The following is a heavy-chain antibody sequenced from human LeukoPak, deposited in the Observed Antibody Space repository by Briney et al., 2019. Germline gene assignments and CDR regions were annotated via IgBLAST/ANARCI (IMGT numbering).Heavy chain of an antibody. J-gene: IGHJ1*01. D-gene: IGHD5-12*01. CDR1: GVTFRNLW. CDR3: STDVPHSAGALDY. Sequence: GGSLRLSCEASGVTFRNLWMTWVRQASGKGLEWVARIKSEPSGGTTDYATPVKGRFTISRDDSKKSAYLQLNSLNTEDTAVYYCSTDVPHSAGALDYWGQGTLVTVSS. CDR2: IKSEPSGGTT. V-gene: IGHV3-15*01.